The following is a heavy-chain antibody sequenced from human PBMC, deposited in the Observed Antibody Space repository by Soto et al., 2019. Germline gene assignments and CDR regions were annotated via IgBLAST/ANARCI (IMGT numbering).Heavy chain of an antibody. CDR2: IYPGDSDT. V-gene: IGHV5-51*01. J-gene: IGHJ5*02. Sequence: GESLKISCKGSGYSFTNYWIGWVRQMPGKGLECVGIIYPGDSDTRYNPSFQGQVTISADKSISTAYLQWSSLKASDTAIYYCARSGTAGGDWFDPWGQGTLVTSPQ. CDR1: GYSFTNYW. D-gene: IGHD1-26*01. CDR3: ARSGTAGGDWFDP.